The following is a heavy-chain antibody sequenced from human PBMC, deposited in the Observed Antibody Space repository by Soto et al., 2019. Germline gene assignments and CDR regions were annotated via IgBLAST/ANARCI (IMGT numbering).Heavy chain of an antibody. CDR2: ISYDGSNK. CDR3: AKEVGVLRFLEWSPGSYYYYGMDV. V-gene: IGHV3-30*18. CDR1: GFTFSSYG. D-gene: IGHD3-3*01. Sequence: HPGGSLRLSCAASGFTFSSYGMHWVRQAPGKGLEWVAVISYDGSNKYYADSVKGRFTISRDNSKNTLYLQMNSLRAEDTAVYYCAKEVGVLRFLEWSPGSYYYYGMDVWGQGTTVTVSS. J-gene: IGHJ6*02.